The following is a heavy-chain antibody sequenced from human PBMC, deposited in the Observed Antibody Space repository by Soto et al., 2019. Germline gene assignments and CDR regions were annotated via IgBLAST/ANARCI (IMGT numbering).Heavy chain of an antibody. D-gene: IGHD6-19*01. Sequence: PGGSLRLSCAASGFTVSSNYMSWVRQAPGKGLEWVSFIYSGGSTYYADSVKGRFTISRDNSKNTLYLQMNSLRAEDTAVYYCATFPGIEVAGPFFYWFDPWGQGTLVTVSS. J-gene: IGHJ5*02. CDR2: IYSGGST. V-gene: IGHV3-66*01. CDR1: GFTVSSNY. CDR3: ATFPGIEVAGPFFYWFDP.